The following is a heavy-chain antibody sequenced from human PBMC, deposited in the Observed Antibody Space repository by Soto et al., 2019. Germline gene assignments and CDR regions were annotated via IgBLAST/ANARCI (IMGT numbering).Heavy chain of an antibody. V-gene: IGHV1-46*01. CDR3: ARPLIGNTVDL. J-gene: IGHJ3*01. D-gene: IGHD1-7*01. CDR1: GYTFINYF. CDR2: AHPSRGTA. Sequence: QAQLLQSGAEMKKPGASVKVSCKASGYTFINYFIHWVRQAPGQGLEWIGIAHPSRGTADYAQKFKGRGTLTTDMSTRTVYMELSNLRSEDTAVYYCARPLIGNTVDLWGQGTTVIVSS.